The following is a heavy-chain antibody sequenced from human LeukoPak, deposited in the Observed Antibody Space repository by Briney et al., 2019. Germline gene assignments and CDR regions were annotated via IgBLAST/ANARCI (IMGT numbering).Heavy chain of an antibody. CDR3: ARLGHRLLPYAFDI. D-gene: IGHD3-22*01. Sequence: KPSETLSLTCTVSGGSISSYYWSWIRQPPGKGLEWIGYIYYSGSTNYNPSLKSRVTISVDTSKNQFSLKLSSVTAADTAVYYCARLGHRLLPYAFDIWGQGTMVTVSS. J-gene: IGHJ3*02. CDR2: IYYSGST. CDR1: GGSISSYY. V-gene: IGHV4-59*08.